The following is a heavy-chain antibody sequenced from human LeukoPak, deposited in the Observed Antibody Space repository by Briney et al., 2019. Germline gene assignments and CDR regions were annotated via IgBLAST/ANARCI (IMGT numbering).Heavy chain of an antibody. V-gene: IGHV3-23*01. D-gene: IGHD3-22*01. CDR1: GFTFSSYA. Sequence: GGSLRLSCAASGFTFSSYAMSWVRQAPGKGLEWVSAISGSGGSTYYADSVKGRFTISRDNSKNTLYLQMNSLRVDDTAVYYCAKGYDARGYYFDSWGQGTLVTVSS. CDR3: AKGYDARGYYFDS. CDR2: ISGSGGST. J-gene: IGHJ4*02.